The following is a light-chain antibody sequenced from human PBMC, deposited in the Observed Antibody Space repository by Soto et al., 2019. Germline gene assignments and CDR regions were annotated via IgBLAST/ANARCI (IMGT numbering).Light chain of an antibody. CDR2: DAS. CDR1: QSISSW. J-gene: IGKJ3*01. Sequence: DIQMTQSPSTLSASVGDRVTITCRASQSISSWLAWYQQKPGKAPKLLIYDASSLESGVPSRCSGSGSGTEFTLTISSLQPDDFATYYCQQYNSYPFTFGPGTKVDIK. V-gene: IGKV1-5*01. CDR3: QQYNSYPFT.